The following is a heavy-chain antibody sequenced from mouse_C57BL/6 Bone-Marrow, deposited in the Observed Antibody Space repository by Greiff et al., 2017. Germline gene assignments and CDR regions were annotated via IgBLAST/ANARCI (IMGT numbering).Heavy chain of an antibody. V-gene: IGHV5-17*01. CDR3: AKKILLYDYDELLAMDY. CDR1: GFTFSDYG. Sequence: EVKLVESGGGLVKPGGSLKLSCAASGFTFSDYGMHWVRQAPETGLEWVAYISSGSSTIYYADTVKGRFTISRDNAKNTLFLQMTSLRSEDTAMYYGAKKILLYDYDELLAMDYWGQGTSVTVSS. J-gene: IGHJ4*01. CDR2: ISSGSSTI. D-gene: IGHD2-4*01.